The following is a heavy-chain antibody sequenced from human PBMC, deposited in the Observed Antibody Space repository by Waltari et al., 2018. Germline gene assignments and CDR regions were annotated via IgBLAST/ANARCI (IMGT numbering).Heavy chain of an antibody. CDR3: ATSSGCDY. Sequence: QVQLVQSGAEVKKPGASVKVSCKASGYTFTGYYMHWVRQAPGQGLEWMGRINPNSGGTNYAQKFQGRVTMTRDNSKNTLYLQMNSLRAEDTAVYYCATSSGCDYWGQGTLVTVSS. V-gene: IGHV1-2*06. D-gene: IGHD6-19*01. J-gene: IGHJ4*02. CDR2: INPNSGGT. CDR1: GYTFTGYY.